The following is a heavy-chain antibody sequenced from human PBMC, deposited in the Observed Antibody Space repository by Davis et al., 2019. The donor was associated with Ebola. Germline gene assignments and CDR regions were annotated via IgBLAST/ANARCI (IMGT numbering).Heavy chain of an antibody. D-gene: IGHD1-26*01. CDR3: AKDTSNIWFDV. J-gene: IGHJ3*01. CDR2: ISSSSGYI. CDR1: GFTFRLYV. V-gene: IGHV3-21*04. Sequence: GGSLRLSCAASGFTFRLYVMHWVRQAPGKGLEWVSSISSSSGYIYYADSVKGRFTISRDNSKNTLYLQMNGLRVEDTAIYYCAKDTSNIWFDVWGQGTMVTVSS.